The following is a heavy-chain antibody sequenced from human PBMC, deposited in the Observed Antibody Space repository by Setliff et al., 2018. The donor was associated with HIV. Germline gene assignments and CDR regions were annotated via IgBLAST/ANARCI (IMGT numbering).Heavy chain of an antibody. Sequence: ASVKVSCKASGYTFSNYDINWVRQAAGQGLEWMGWMNPNSGNTGYALKFQGRVTIIRNTSISTAYMELRSLTSEDTVVYYCARAPGGGSYSYYFDSWGQGTLVTVSS. V-gene: IGHV1-8*03. CDR3: ARAPGGGSYSYYFDS. CDR1: GYTFSNYD. CDR2: MNPNSGNT. J-gene: IGHJ4*02. D-gene: IGHD1-26*01.